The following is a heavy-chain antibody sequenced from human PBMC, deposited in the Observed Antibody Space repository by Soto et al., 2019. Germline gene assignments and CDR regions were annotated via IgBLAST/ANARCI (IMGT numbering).Heavy chain of an antibody. D-gene: IGHD4-17*01. J-gene: IGHJ3*02. CDR2: IWYDGSNK. CDR1: GLTVSSYV. V-gene: IGHV3-33*01. CDR3: ARNGDSSGYAFDI. Sequence: PGGSLRLGCAASGLTVSSYVMDWVRQAPGKGLEWVAVIWYDGSNKYYADSVKGRFTISRDNSKNTLYLQMNSLRAEDTAVYYSARNGDSSGYAFDIWGQGTMVTVSS.